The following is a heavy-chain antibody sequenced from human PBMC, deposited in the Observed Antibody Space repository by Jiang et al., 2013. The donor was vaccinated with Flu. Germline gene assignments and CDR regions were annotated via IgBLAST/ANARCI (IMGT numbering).Heavy chain of an antibody. Sequence: GAEVKKPGESLKISCKGSGYSFTSYWIGWVRQMPGKGLEWMGIIYPGDSDTRYSPSFQGQVTISADKSISTAYLQWSSLKASDTAMYYCARGDPITMVRGASTEPHGMDVWGQGTTVTVSS. J-gene: IGHJ6*02. CDR1: GYSFTSYW. CDR3: ARGDPITMVRGASTEPHGMDV. V-gene: IGHV5-51*01. CDR2: IYPGDSDT. D-gene: IGHD3-10*01.